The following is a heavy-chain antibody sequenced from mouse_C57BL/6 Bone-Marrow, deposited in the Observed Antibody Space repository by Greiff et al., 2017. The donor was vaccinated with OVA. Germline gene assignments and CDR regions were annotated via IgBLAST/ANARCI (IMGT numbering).Heavy chain of an antibody. Sequence: DVKLQESGGGLVKPGGSLKLSCAASGFTFSDYGMHWVRQAPEKGLEWVAYISSGSSTIYYADTVKGRFTISRDNAKNTLFLQMTSLRSEDTAMYYCASDSSGFSPLFDYWGQGTTLTVSS. CDR1: GFTFSDYG. V-gene: IGHV5-17*01. D-gene: IGHD3-2*02. CDR3: ASDSSGFSPLFDY. CDR2: ISSGSSTI. J-gene: IGHJ2*01.